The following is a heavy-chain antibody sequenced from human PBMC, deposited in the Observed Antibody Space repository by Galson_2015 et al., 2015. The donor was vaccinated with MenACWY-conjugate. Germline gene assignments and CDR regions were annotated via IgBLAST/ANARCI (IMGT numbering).Heavy chain of an antibody. D-gene: IGHD2-15*01. V-gene: IGHV3-30*04. CDR1: GFTFSSYA. J-gene: IGHJ4*02. CDR3: ASAATPSEVPNNDY. CDR2: ISYDGSNK. Sequence: SLRLSCAASGFTFSSYAMHWVRQAPGKGPEWVAVISYDGSNKYYADSVKGRFTISRDNSKNTLYLQMNSLRAEDTAVYYCASAATPSEVPNNDYWGQGTLVTVSS.